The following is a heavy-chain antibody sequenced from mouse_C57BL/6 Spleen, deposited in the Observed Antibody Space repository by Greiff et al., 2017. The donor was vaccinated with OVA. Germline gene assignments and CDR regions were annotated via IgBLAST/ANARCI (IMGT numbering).Heavy chain of an antibody. J-gene: IGHJ2*01. Sequence: QVQLQQSGAELAKPGASVKLSCKASGYTFTSYWMHWVKQRPGQGLEWIGYINPSSGYTKYNQKFKDKATLTADKSSSTAYMQLSSLTYEDSAVYYCALIYYGNSYYFDYWGQGTTLTVSS. CDR1: GYTFTSYW. CDR2: INPSSGYT. CDR3: ALIYYGNSYYFDY. V-gene: IGHV1-7*01. D-gene: IGHD2-1*01.